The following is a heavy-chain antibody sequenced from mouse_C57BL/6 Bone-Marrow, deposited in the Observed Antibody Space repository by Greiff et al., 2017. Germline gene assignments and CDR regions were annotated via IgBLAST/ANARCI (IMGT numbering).Heavy chain of an antibody. Sequence: EVMLVESGGGLVKPGGSLKLSCAASGFTFSDYGMHWVRQAPEKGLEWVAYISSGSSTIYYADTVKGRFTISRDNAKNTLFLQMTSLRSEDTAMYYCARSQATYYYAMDYWGQGTSVTVSS. CDR3: ARSQATYYYAMDY. V-gene: IGHV5-17*01. D-gene: IGHD3-2*02. CDR2: ISSGSSTI. CDR1: GFTFSDYG. J-gene: IGHJ4*01.